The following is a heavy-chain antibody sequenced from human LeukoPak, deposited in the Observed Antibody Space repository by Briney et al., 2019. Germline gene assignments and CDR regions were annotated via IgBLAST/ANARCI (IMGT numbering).Heavy chain of an antibody. J-gene: IGHJ5*02. Sequence: SETLSLTCTVSGGSISSYYWSWIRQPPGKGLEWIGYISYTGSTNYNPSLKSRVTISVDTSKNQFSLKLSSVTAADTAVYYCARVVAALIKWFDPWGQGTLVTVSS. CDR1: GGSISSYY. CDR3: ARVVAALIKWFDP. V-gene: IGHV4-59*01. D-gene: IGHD2-15*01. CDR2: ISYTGST.